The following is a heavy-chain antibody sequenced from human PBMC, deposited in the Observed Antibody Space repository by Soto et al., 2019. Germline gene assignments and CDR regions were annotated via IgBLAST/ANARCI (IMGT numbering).Heavy chain of an antibody. Sequence: GGSLRLSCAASGFTVSSNYMSWVRQAPGKGLEWVSVIYSGGITFYADSVKGRFTISRDNSKNTLYLQMNNLRGEDTAVYYCVRDFVGSSEGGMDVWGQGTTVTVSS. D-gene: IGHD6-6*01. J-gene: IGHJ6*02. CDR2: IYSGGIT. V-gene: IGHV3-53*01. CDR1: GFTVSSNY. CDR3: VRDFVGSSEGGMDV.